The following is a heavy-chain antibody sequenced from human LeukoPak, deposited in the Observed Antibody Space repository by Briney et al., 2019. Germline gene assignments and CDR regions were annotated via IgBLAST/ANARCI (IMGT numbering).Heavy chain of an antibody. CDR2: ISTYNGNT. J-gene: IGHJ5*02. CDR3: ARDIKRSRARWENLGFDP. Sequence: GASVKVSCKASGYTFTSYGLSWVRQAPGQGLEWMGWISTYNGNTNYAQKLQGRVTMTTDTSTSTAYMELRSLRSDDTAVYYCARDIKRSRARWENLGFDPWGQGTLVTVSS. V-gene: IGHV1-18*01. D-gene: IGHD1-14*01. CDR1: GYTFTSYG.